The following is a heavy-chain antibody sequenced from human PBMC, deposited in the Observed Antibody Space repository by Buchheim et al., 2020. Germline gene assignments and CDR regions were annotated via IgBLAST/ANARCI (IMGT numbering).Heavy chain of an antibody. CDR3: ATSNWFDP. Sequence: QLQLQESGPGLVKPSETLSLTCSVSGGSISGSSSYWGWVRQPPGRGLEWIGSIYHSGSTYYNPSLKSRVTISVDTSRNQFSLKMSYVTAADTAVYYCATSNWFDPWGQGIL. CDR1: GGSISGSSSY. V-gene: IGHV4-39*01. CDR2: IYHSGST. J-gene: IGHJ5*01.